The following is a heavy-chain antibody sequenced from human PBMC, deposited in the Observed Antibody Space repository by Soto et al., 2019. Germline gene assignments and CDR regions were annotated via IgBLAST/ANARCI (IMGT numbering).Heavy chain of an antibody. J-gene: IGHJ6*02. D-gene: IGHD3-16*01. Sequence: QVQLVQSGAEVKKPGASVKVSCKTSGYTFTNYGISWVRQAPGQGLEWMGWISDYNGNTNYAQKFQGRVTMTTDTYTKTVYMVLTSLKYADTAVYYCARDGYYDSCSYGMDVWGRGPTVTVSS. CDR3: ARDGYYDSCSYGMDV. CDR1: GYTFTNYG. V-gene: IGHV1-18*01. CDR2: ISDYNGNT.